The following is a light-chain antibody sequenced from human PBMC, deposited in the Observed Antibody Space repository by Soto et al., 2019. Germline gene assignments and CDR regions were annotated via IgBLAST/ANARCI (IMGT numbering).Light chain of an antibody. CDR2: DAS. J-gene: IGKJ1*01. CDR3: QQSYSTPWT. Sequence: TQMTQSPSTLSERLGGRVTITWRASQSISSWLAWYQQKPGKAPKLLIYDASGLESGVPSRFSGSGSGTDFTLTISSLQPEDFATYYCQQSYSTPWTFGQGTKVDIK. V-gene: IGKV1-5*01. CDR1: QSISSW.